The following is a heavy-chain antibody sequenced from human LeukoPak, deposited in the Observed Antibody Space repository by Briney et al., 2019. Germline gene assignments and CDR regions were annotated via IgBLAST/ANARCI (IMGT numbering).Heavy chain of an antibody. D-gene: IGHD2/OR15-2a*01. V-gene: IGHV4-59*01. J-gene: IGHJ5*02. CDR1: GGSISSYY. Sequence: SETLSLTCTASGGSISSYYWSWIRQPPGKGLEWIGYIYYSGSTNYNPSLKSRVTISVDTSKNQFSLKLSSVTAADTAVYYCARGLLLNWFDPWGQGTLVTVSS. CDR3: ARGLLLNWFDP. CDR2: IYYSGST.